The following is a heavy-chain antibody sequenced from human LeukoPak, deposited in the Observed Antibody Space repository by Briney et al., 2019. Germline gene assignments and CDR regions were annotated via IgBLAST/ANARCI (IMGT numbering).Heavy chain of an antibody. J-gene: IGHJ6*03. CDR1: GGTFSSYA. CDR3: ARDLLWFGEFPYYMDV. D-gene: IGHD3-10*01. V-gene: IGHV1-69*05. CDR2: IIPIFGTA. Sequence: SVKVSCKASGGTFSSYAISWVRQAPGQGLEWMGGIIPIFGTANYAQKLQGRVTMTTDTSTSTAYMELRSLRSDDTAVYYCARDLLWFGEFPYYMDVWGKGTTVTVSS.